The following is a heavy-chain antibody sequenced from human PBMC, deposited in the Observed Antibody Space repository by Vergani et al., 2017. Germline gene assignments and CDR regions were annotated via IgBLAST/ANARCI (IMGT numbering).Heavy chain of an antibody. J-gene: IGHJ4*02. Sequence: EVQLLESGGGLVQPGGSLRLSCAASGFTFSSYAMSWVRQAPGKGLEWVSAISGSSSTIYYADSVKGRFTISRDNAKNSLYLQMNSLRAEDTAVYYCARDGGWVRYFDYWGQGTLVTVSS. CDR1: GFTFSSYA. CDR2: ISGSSSTI. V-gene: IGHV3-48*01. CDR3: ARDGGWVRYFDY. D-gene: IGHD3-16*01.